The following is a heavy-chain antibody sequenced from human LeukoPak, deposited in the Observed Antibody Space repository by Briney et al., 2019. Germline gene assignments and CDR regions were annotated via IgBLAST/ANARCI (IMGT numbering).Heavy chain of an antibody. J-gene: IGHJ4*02. CDR3: ASRYCSGGSCYSTIGY. D-gene: IGHD2-15*01. Sequence: PSETLSLTCTVSGGSISSGSYYWGWIRPPPGKGLEWIGSLYYSGSTYYNPSLKSRVTISVDTSKNQFSLKLSSVTAADSAVYYCASRYCSGGSCYSTIGYWGQGTLVTVSS. V-gene: IGHV4-39*01. CDR2: LYYSGST. CDR1: GGSISSGSYY.